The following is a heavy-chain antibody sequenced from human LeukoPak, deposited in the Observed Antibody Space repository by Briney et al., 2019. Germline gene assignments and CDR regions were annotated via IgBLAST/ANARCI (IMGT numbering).Heavy chain of an antibody. J-gene: IGHJ4*02. CDR1: GYTFTSYY. Sequence: GASVKVSCKASGYTFTSYYMHWVRQAPGQGLEWMGIINPSGGSTSYAQKFQGRVTMTRDTSTSTVYMELSSLRSEDTAVYYCAGDGVAGTPDYWGQGTLVTVSS. V-gene: IGHV1-46*01. D-gene: IGHD6-19*01. CDR3: AGDGVAGTPDY. CDR2: INPSGGST.